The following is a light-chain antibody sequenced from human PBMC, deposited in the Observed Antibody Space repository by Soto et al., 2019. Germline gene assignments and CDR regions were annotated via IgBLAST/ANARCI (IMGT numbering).Light chain of an antibody. J-gene: IGKJ1*01. V-gene: IGKV3-15*01. CDR1: QNIGIN. CDR2: GAV. Sequence: EILMTQSPAALSVAQGERATLSCRASQNIGINFAWYQQKPGQAPSLLIFGAVTRATGVPGRFSGSGSGTEFILTISSLQSEDYAVYYWLQYNSWPRTFGQGTKVEL. CDR3: LQYNSWPRT.